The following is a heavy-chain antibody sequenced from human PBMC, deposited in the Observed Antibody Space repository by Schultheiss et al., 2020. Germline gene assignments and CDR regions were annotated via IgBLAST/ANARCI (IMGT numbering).Heavy chain of an antibody. Sequence: GGSLRLSCAASGFTFSDYYMSWIRQAPGKGLEWVSYISSSGSTIYYADSVKGRFTISRDNAKNSLYLQMNSLRAEDTAVYYCARVYYDFWSGYYDHDAFDIWGQGTMVNV. V-gene: IGHV3-11*01. J-gene: IGHJ3*02. CDR3: ARVYYDFWSGYYDHDAFDI. D-gene: IGHD3-3*01. CDR2: ISSSGSTI. CDR1: GFTFSDYY.